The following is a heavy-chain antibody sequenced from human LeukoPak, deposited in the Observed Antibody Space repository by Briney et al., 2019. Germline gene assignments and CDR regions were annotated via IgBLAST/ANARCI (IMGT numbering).Heavy chain of an antibody. CDR1: GFTFSNYW. D-gene: IGHD2-2*01. CDR3: ARDQGSTSRGIDY. Sequence: GGSLRLSCAGSGFTFSNYWMHWVRQAPGKGLVWVSRIYSDGNTTNYADSVKGRFTISRDNAKNTLYLQMNSLRAEDAAVYYCARDQGSTSRGIDYWGQGTLVTVSS. J-gene: IGHJ4*02. CDR2: IYSDGNTT. V-gene: IGHV3-74*01.